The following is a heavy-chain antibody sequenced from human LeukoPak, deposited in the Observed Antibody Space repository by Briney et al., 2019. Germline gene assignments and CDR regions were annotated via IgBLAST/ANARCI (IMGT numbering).Heavy chain of an antibody. Sequence: EASVKVSCKASGYTFTGYYMHGVRQAPGQGLEWLGRINPNSGGTNYAQKFQGRVTMSRDTSTNTAYMDMTRLRSDDTAVYHRARVSGCLPLGADTWGQGTPLTVSS. D-gene: IGHD4/OR15-4a*01. CDR2: INPNSGGT. J-gene: IGHJ5*02. CDR1: GYTFTGYY. CDR3: ARVSGCLPLGADT. V-gene: IGHV1-2*06.